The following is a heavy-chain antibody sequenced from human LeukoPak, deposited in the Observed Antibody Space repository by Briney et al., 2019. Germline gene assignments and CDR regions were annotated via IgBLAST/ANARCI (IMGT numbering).Heavy chain of an antibody. J-gene: IGHJ5*02. CDR1: GGSISSYY. V-gene: IGHV4-59*01. Sequence: SETLSLTCTVSGGSISSYYWSWIRQPPGKGLEWIGYIYYSGSTNYNPSLKSRVTISVDTSNNQFSLKLSSVTAADTAVYYCARGGVGSWFDPWGQGTLVTVSS. CDR2: IYYSGST. D-gene: IGHD1-26*01. CDR3: ARGGVGSWFDP.